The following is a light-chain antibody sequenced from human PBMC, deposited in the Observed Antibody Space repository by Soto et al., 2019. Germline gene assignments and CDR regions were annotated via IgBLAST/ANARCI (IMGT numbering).Light chain of an antibody. CDR1: QTISSR. V-gene: IGKV1-5*03. J-gene: IGKJ1*01. CDR3: QQYNSYLWT. CDR2: KAS. Sequence: DIQMTQSPSTLSGSVGDRATISCRASQTISSRLAWYQQKPGKAHKVLIYKASSLESGVPSRFSGSGSGTECTLTISSLQPDDFETYYCQQYNSYLWTFGQGTKVDI.